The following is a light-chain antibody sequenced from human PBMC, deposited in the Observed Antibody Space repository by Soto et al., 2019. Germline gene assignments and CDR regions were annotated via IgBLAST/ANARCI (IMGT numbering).Light chain of an antibody. CDR2: AAS. J-gene: IGKJ1*01. Sequence: EIVMTQSPATLSVSPGERATLSCRASQSVRSSSFAWYQQKPGQAPRLLIYAASTRATGIPDRFSGSGSGTDFTLTISRLEPEDFAVYYCQQYQFGTSQAFGQGTKVDIK. CDR1: QSVRSSS. CDR3: QQYQFGTSQA. V-gene: IGKV3-20*01.